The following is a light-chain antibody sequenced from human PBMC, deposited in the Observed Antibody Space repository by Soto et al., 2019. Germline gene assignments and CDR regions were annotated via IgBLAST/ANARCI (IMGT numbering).Light chain of an antibody. CDR1: SSDVGGYNH. Sequence: QSALTQPASVSGSPGQSISISCTGSSSDVGGYNHVSWYQQHPGKAPKLLIYEVSNRPSGVSSRFSGSKSANTASLTISGLQAEDEADYHCCSFAGGTTFWLFGGGTQLTVL. CDR3: CSFAGGTTFWL. J-gene: IGLJ3*02. V-gene: IGLV2-23*02. CDR2: EVS.